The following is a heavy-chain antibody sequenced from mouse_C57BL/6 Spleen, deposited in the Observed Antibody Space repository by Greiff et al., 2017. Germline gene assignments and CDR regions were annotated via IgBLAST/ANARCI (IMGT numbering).Heavy chain of an antibody. D-gene: IGHD1-1*01. CDR1: GYTFTSYW. V-gene: IGHV1-50*01. CDR2: IDPSDSYT. J-gene: IGHJ2*01. Sequence: QVQLQQPGAELVKPGASVKLSCKASGYTFTSYWMQWVKQRPGQGLEWIGEIDPSDSYTNYNQKFKGKATLTVDTSSSTAYMQLSSLTSEDSAVYYCARGNYDGYWGQGTTLTVSS. CDR3: ARGNYDGY.